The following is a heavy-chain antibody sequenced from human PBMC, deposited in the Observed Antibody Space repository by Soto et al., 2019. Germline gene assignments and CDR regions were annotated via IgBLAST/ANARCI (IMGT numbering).Heavy chain of an antibody. CDR3: ASDPPDFPSAFDY. CDR1: GDSVSNNGAT. V-gene: IGHV6-1*01. D-gene: IGHD2-2*01. CDR2: AYYRSRWIY. Sequence: HTLSLTCAISGDSVSNNGATWNWIRPSPSRGLEWLGRAYYRSRWIYDYAMTVKSRISINPDTSKNQVSLQLNSVPPADTAVYYCASDPPDFPSAFDYWGRGTLVTVSS. J-gene: IGHJ4*02.